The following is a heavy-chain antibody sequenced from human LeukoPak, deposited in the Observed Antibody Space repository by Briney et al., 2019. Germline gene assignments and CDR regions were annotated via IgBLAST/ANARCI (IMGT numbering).Heavy chain of an antibody. CDR3: ARVQGYSSGWYFDY. J-gene: IGHJ4*02. CDR1: GFTVSSNY. V-gene: IGHV3-53*01. Sequence: GGSLRLSCAASGFTVSSNYMSWVRQAPGKGLEWVSVIYSGGSTYYADSVKGRFTISRDNSKNTLYLQMNSLRAEDTAVYYCARVQGYSSGWYFDYWGQGTLVTVSS. D-gene: IGHD6-19*01. CDR2: IYSGGST.